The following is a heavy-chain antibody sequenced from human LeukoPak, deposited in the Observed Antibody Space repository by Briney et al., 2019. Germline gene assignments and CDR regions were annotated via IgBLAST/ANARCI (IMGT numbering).Heavy chain of an antibody. CDR2: ISDSGAGT. CDR3: ARVVGGSGYFDY. D-gene: IGHD3-10*01. J-gene: IGHJ4*02. Sequence: GGSLRLSCAASGFSFSTYAMSWVRQAPGKGPEWVSGISDSGAGTYYPDSVKGRFTISRDNSKNTVYLQMNSLRADDTAVYYCARVVGGSGYFDYWGQGTLVTVSS. V-gene: IGHV3-23*01. CDR1: GFSFSTYA.